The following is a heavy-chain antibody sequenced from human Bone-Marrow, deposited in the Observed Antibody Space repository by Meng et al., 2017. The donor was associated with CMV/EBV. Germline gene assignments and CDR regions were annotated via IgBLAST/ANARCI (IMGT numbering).Heavy chain of an antibody. D-gene: IGHD2-15*01. CDR3: AKDYDCSGGSCYVWYFDL. J-gene: IGHJ2*01. Sequence: TFSRYAMSWVRQAPGKGLEWVSVIYSGGSSTYYADSVKGRFTISRDNSKNTLYPQMNSLRAEDTAVYYCAKDYDCSGGSCYVWYFDLWGRGTLVTVSS. V-gene: IGHV3-23*03. CDR1: TFSRYA. CDR2: IYSGGSST.